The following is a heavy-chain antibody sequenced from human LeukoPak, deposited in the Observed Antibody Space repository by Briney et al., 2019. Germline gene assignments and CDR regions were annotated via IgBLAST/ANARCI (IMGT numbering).Heavy chain of an antibody. CDR1: GGSFSGYY. CDR3: ARVPDITARPCDT. D-gene: IGHD1-1*01. Sequence: SETLSLICAVYGGSFSGYYWTLIRQTPGKGLEWIGEISHTGLTGSNPSLKSRVTIFVDSSKKQFPLRMTSVTAADTGVYYCARVPDITARPCDTWGPGTLVTVSS. V-gene: IGHV4-34*01. J-gene: IGHJ5*02. CDR2: ISHTGLT.